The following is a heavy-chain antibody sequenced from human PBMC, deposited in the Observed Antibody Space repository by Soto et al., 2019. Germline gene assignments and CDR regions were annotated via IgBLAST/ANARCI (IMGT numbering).Heavy chain of an antibody. CDR1: GFTFSSYA. CDR2: ISGSGDST. Sequence: EVQLLESGGGLVQPGGSLRLSCAASGFTFSSYAMRWVRQAPVKGLEWVSDISGSGDSTYYADSVKGRFTISRDNSKNTMDLQMTSLRAEDAAVYYCARRGSGSHYAYWGLGTLVTVCS. V-gene: IGHV3-23*01. J-gene: IGHJ4*02. CDR3: ARRGSGSHYAY. D-gene: IGHD1-26*01.